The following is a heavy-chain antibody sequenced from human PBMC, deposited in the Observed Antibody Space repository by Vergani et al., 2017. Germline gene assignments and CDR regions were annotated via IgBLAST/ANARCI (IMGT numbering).Heavy chain of an antibody. D-gene: IGHD6-13*01. CDR1: GGSFSGYY. CDR2: INHSGST. J-gene: IGHJ4*02. V-gene: IGHV4-34*01. CDR3: ARGGYVAAFSY. Sequence: QVQLQQWGAGLLKTSETLSLTCAVHGGSFSGYYWSWIRQPPGKGLEWIGEINHSGSTNYNPSLKSRVTISVDTSKNQFSLKLSSVTAADTAVYYCARGGYVAAFSYWGQGTLVTVSS.